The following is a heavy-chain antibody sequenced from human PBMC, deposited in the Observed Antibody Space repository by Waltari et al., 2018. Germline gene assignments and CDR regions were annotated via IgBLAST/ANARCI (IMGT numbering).Heavy chain of an antibody. V-gene: IGHV3-23*01. CDR3: AKDHASSGWPTFDS. CDR2: ITRQATT. D-gene: IGHD6-19*01. J-gene: IGHJ4*02. CDR1: GFSIGSSA. Sequence: EVQFLESGGDLVQPGGSLRLSCAASGFSIGSSAMSWVRQAPGKGPGGGASITRQATTYYAGSVRGRFAISRDESDNKLYLQMSGLRAEDTAMYYCAKDHASSGWPTFDSWGQGTQVTVSS.